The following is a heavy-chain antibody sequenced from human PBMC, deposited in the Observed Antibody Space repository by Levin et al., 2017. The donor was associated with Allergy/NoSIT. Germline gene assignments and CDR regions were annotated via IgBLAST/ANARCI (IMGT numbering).Heavy chain of an antibody. CDR3: ARGPEV. CDR2: ISTNSAYI. CDR1: GFTFNIYT. V-gene: IGHV3-21*01. J-gene: IGHJ4*02. Sequence: GGSLRLSCSASGFTFNIYTMNWVRQAPGKGLEWISFISTNSAYIFYADSVRGRFTISRDNAKGSLFLQMSSLRADDTAIYYCARGPEVWGQGTPDTVSA.